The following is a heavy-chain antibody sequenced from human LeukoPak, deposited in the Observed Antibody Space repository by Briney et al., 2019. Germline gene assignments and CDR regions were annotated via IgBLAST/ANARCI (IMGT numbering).Heavy chain of an antibody. V-gene: IGHV4-34*01. D-gene: IGHD6-19*01. J-gene: IGHJ4*02. Sequence: SETLSLTCTVSGGSISSYYWSWIRQPPGKGLEWIGEINHSGSTNYNPSLKSRVTISVDTSKNQFSLKLSSVTAADTAVYYCARGFRYSSGWYSVDYFDYWGQGTLVTVSS. CDR2: INHSGST. CDR1: GGSISSYY. CDR3: ARGFRYSSGWYSVDYFDY.